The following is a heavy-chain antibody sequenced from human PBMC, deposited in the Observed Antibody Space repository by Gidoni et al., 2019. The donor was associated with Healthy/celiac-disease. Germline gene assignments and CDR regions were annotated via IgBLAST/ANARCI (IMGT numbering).Heavy chain of an antibody. Sequence: EVQLVESGGGLVQPGRSLRLSCAAPGFTFDDYAMHWVRQAPGKGLEWVSGSSWNSGSIGYADSVKGRFTISRDNAKNSLYLQMNSLRAEDTALYYCAKVGEGGRVFNWFDPWGQGTLVTVSS. D-gene: IGHD3-16*01. J-gene: IGHJ5*02. V-gene: IGHV3-9*01. CDR1: GFTFDDYA. CDR2: SSWNSGSI. CDR3: AKVGEGGRVFNWFDP.